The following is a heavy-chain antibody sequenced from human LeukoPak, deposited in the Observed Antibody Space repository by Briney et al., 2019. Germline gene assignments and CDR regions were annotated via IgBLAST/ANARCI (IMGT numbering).Heavy chain of an antibody. J-gene: IGHJ3*02. CDR2: ISSSSSTI. CDR1: GFTFSSYS. Sequence: PGGSLRLSCAASGFTFSSYSMNWVRQAPGKGLEWVSYISSSSSTIYYADSVKGRFTISRDNAKNSLYLQMNSLRAEDTAVYYCASPGAYCSGGSCYPDAFDIWGQGTMVTVSS. CDR3: ASPGAYCSGGSCYPDAFDI. V-gene: IGHV3-48*01. D-gene: IGHD2-15*01.